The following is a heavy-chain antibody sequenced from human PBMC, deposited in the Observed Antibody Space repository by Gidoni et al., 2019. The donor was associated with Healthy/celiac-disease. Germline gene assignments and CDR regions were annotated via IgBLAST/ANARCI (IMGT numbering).Heavy chain of an antibody. D-gene: IGHD6-19*01. Sequence: QVQLVESGGGVVQPGRSLRLSCAASGFTFSSYGMHWVRQAPGKGLEWVAVIWYDGSNKYYADSVKGRFTISRDNSKNTLYLQMNSLRAEDTAVYYCARDPSTAVGGAFYFDYWGQGTLVTVSS. CDR1: GFTFSSYG. V-gene: IGHV3-33*01. CDR2: IWYDGSNK. J-gene: IGHJ4*02. CDR3: ARDPSTAVGGAFYFDY.